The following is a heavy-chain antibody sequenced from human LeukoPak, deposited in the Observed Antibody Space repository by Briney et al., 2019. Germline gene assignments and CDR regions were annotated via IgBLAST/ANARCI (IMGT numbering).Heavy chain of an antibody. J-gene: IGHJ3*02. CDR1: GFTFSSYE. D-gene: IGHD3-22*01. Sequence: PGGSLILSCAASGFTFSSYEMNWVRQAPGKGLEWVSYISSSGTTLYYADSVKGRFTTSKDNAKNSLYLQMNSLRAEDTAVYYCARDYYDSGGYYNLDAFDIWGQGTMVTVSS. CDR2: ISSSGTTL. CDR3: ARDYYDSGGYYNLDAFDI. V-gene: IGHV3-48*03.